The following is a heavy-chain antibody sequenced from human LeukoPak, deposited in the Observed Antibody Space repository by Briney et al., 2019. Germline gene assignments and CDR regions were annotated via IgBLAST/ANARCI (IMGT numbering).Heavy chain of an antibody. D-gene: IGHD6-6*01. CDR3: ARDRVAARQWGYYYYMDV. CDR1: GFTFSSYW. J-gene: IGHJ6*03. V-gene: IGHV3-7*01. Sequence: PGGSLRLSCAASGFTFSSYWMSWVRQAPGKGLEWVANIKQDGSEKYYVDSVKGRFTISRDNAKNSLYLQMNSLRAEDTAVYYCARDRVAARQWGYYYYMDVWGKGTTVTVSS. CDR2: IKQDGSEK.